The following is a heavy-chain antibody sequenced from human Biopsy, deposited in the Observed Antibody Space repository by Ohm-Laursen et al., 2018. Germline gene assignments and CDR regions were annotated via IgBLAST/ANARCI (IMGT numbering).Heavy chain of an antibody. CDR2: IYYSGST. CDR1: GGSISSDY. CDR3: ARATNSTGWPYYYFYGMDV. J-gene: IGHJ6*02. Sequence: GTLSLTCTVSGGSISSDYWSWILQTPGKGLEWIGYIYYSGSTNYNPSLKSRVTISVDTSKNQFSLRLNSVTAADTAVYYCARATNSTGWPYYYFYGMDVWGQGTTVTVSS. V-gene: IGHV4-59*01. D-gene: IGHD2/OR15-2a*01.